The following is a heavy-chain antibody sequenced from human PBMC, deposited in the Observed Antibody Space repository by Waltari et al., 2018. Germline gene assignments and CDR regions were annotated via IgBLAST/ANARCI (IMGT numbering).Heavy chain of an antibody. CDR1: GFTFSSSS. CDR3: AQTPTEYSSGGGGV. V-gene: IGHV3-21*01. Sequence: EVQLVESGGGLVKPGGSLRLSCAASGFTFSSSSMTWVRQAPGKGLEWVSSISSSSSYIYYAYSVKGRFTSSRDNAKNSLYLQMNSLRAEDTAVYYCAQTPTEYSSGGGGVWGQGTTVTVSS. CDR2: ISSSSSYI. J-gene: IGHJ6*02. D-gene: IGHD6-19*01.